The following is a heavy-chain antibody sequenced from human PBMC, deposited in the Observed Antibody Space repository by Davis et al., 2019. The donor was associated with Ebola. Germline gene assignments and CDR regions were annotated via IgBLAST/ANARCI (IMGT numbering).Heavy chain of an antibody. CDR2: VNQSGGA. D-gene: IGHD3-3*01. CDR1: GGSFSGYY. J-gene: IGHJ4*02. CDR3: ARGRYYDLWSGFN. V-gene: IGHV4-34*01. Sequence: SQTLSLTCAVSGGSFSGYYWTWIRQSPGKGLEWIGEVNQSGGASYNPSLTSRVTISVHSSTNHLSLRLTSVTAADTAVYYCARGRYYDLWSGFNWGQGTLVTVSS.